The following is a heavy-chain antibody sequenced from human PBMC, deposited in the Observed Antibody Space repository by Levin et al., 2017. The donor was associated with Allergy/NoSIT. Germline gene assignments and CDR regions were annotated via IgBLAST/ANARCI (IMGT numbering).Heavy chain of an antibody. CDR3: AGSIAAAGNRYFQH. CDR1: GGSFSGYY. J-gene: IGHJ1*01. V-gene: IGHV4-34*01. D-gene: IGHD6-13*01. CDR2: INHSGST. Sequence: SETLSLTCAVYGGSFSGYYWSWIRQPPGKGLEWIGEINHSGSTNYNPSLKSRVTISVDTSKNQFSLKLSSVTAADTAVYYCAGSIAAAGNRYFQHWGQGTLVTVSS.